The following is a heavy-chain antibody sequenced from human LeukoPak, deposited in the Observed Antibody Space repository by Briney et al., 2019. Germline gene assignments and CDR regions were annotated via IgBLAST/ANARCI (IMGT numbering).Heavy chain of an antibody. D-gene: IGHD5-18*01. CDR3: ARVGYSYVINDWSRTGLGAYPTKYYYHMDV. CDR2: INHSGST. Sequence: SETLSLTCAVYGGSFSGYYWSWIRQPPGKGREGIGEINHSGSTNYNPSLHSRVTISVDTSKNLFSLKLSSVTAADTAVYFCARVGYSYVINDWSRTGLGAYPTKYYYHMDVWGKGTTVTVSS. J-gene: IGHJ6*03. CDR1: GGSFSGYY. V-gene: IGHV4-34*01.